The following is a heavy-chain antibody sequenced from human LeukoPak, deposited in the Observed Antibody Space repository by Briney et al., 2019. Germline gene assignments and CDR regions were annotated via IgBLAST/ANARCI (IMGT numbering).Heavy chain of an antibody. Sequence: ASVKVCCKASGYTFTSSDINWVRQATGQGLEWMGWMNPYSGNAGYAQKFQGRLTMTRNTSISTAYMELSSLRSEDTAVYYCARSYDSGSHYLYYYYYYGMDVWGQGTTVTVSS. V-gene: IGHV1-8*01. CDR3: ARSYDSGSHYLYYYYYYGMDV. CDR1: GYTFTSSD. D-gene: IGHD1-26*01. J-gene: IGHJ6*02. CDR2: MNPYSGNA.